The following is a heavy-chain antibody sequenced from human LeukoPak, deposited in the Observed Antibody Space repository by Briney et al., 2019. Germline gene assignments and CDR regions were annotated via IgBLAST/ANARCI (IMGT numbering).Heavy chain of an antibody. CDR3: ARGVTSWPQGPYHFDY. V-gene: IGHV3-30*02. D-gene: IGHD2-2*01. J-gene: IGHJ4*02. CDR1: GFTFSDYT. CDR2: IESNGNEK. Sequence: GGSLRLSCAVSGFTFSDYTMNRVRQAPGKGLEWVASIESNGNEKYSSDSLKDRFTISRDNSKNTLYLQLNTVRPEDTAVFYCARGVTSWPQGPYHFDYWGQGILITVSS.